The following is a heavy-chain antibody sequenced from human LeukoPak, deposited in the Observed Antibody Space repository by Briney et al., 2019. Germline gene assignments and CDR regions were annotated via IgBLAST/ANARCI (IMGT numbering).Heavy chain of an antibody. V-gene: IGHV3-23*01. CDR1: GFPFNKYV. D-gene: IGHD3-22*01. CDR2: ISAATGTT. Sequence: PGGSLRLSCAASGFPFNKYVMSWVRQAPGKGLEWVSSISAATGTTYYAGSVRGRFSISRDNSQNTLYLQMNNLRAEDTAVYYCVKRAEDSSGYYLYYFDYWGQGTLVTVSS. J-gene: IGHJ4*02. CDR3: VKRAEDSSGYYLYYFDY.